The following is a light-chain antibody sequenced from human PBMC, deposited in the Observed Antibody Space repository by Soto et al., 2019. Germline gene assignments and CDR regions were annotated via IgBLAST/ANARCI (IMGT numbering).Light chain of an antibody. CDR3: QQYSSYITWT. CDR2: GAS. J-gene: IGKJ1*01. V-gene: IGKV3-20*01. CDR1: QSVSSSY. Sequence: EIVLTQSPGTLSLSPGERATLSCRASQSVSSSYLAWYQQKPGQAPRLLIYGASSRATGIPDRFSGSGSGRDFSLTISRLETDDFAVYYCQQYSSYITWTFGQGTKVEIK.